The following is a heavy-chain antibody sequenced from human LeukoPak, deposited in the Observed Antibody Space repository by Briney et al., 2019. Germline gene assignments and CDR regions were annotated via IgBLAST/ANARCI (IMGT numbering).Heavy chain of an antibody. Sequence: SEALSLTCTVSGGSISSYYWSWIRQPPGKGLEWIGYIYTSGSTNYNPSLKSRVTISVDTSKNQFSLKLSSVTAADTAVYYCARHYSSSSSFDYWGQGTLVTVSS. J-gene: IGHJ4*02. V-gene: IGHV4-4*09. CDR2: IYTSGST. CDR1: GGSISSYY. D-gene: IGHD6-6*01. CDR3: ARHYSSSSSFDY.